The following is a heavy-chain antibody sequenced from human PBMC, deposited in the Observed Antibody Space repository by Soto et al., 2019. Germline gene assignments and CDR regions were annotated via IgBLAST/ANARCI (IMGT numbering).Heavy chain of an antibody. CDR2: INPNSGGT. D-gene: IGHD3-22*01. V-gene: IGHV1-2*02. J-gene: IGHJ4*02. CDR3: ASFVVVFIRDYFDD. CDR1: GYTFTGYY. Sequence: ASVKVSCKASGYTFTGYYMHWVRQAPGQGLEWMGWINPNSGGTNYAQKFQGRVAMTRDTSISTAYMELSRLRSEDTAVYYCASFVVVFIRDYFDDWGQGTLVTVSS.